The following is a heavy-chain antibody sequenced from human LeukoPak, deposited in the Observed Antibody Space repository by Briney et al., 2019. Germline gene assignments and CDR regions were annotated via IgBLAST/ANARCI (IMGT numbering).Heavy chain of an antibody. V-gene: IGHV4-59*01. CDR2: IYYSGST. J-gene: IGHJ4*02. D-gene: IGHD6-19*01. CDR1: GGSITSYN. CDR3: ARGRSGWSRIIDY. Sequence: PSETLSLTCTDPGGSITSYNKSSIPQPPGKGLEWIGYIYYSGSTNYDPSLKSRVTISVDTSKNQFSLKLSSVTAADTAVYCRARGRSGWSRIIDYWGQGTLVTVSS.